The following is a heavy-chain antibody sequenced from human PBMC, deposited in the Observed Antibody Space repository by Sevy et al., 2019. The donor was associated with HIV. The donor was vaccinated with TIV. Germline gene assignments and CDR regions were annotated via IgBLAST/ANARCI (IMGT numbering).Heavy chain of an antibody. CDR2: ISGYNGYT. CDR3: AKEGKNIRSWFDP. D-gene: IGHD3-3*02. Sequence: ASVKVSCKGSGYSFTDYGIGWVRQAPGQGLEWMGWISGYNGYTNYAQNLQGRVTMTTDTSTSTAYMELRSLRSDDTAIYYCAKEGKNIRSWFDPWGQGTLVTVSS. CDR1: GYSFTDYG. J-gene: IGHJ5*02. V-gene: IGHV1-18*01.